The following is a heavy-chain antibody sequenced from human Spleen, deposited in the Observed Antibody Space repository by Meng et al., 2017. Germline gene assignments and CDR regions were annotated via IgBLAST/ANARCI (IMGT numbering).Heavy chain of an antibody. CDR2: ISSAGT. D-gene: IGHD2-15*01. CDR1: GFTFSSYR. CDR3: ARGRVVVAAAPSDY. J-gene: IGHJ4*02. Sequence: EVQLVESGGGLVKPGGSLILSCAAAGFTFSSYRRSWVRRAPGMGLAWVSSISSAGTYADSVKGRFTISRDNAKNSPYPQMNSMRGEDTAVDYCARGRVVVAAAPSDYWGQGTLVTVSS. V-gene: IGHV3-21*06.